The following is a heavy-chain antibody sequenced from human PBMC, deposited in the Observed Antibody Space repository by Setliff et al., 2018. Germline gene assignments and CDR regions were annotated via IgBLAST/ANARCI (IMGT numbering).Heavy chain of an antibody. D-gene: IGHD6-13*01. CDR1: GFTVSTFS. Sequence: PGGSLRLSCAASGFTVSTFSMHWVRQNPGKGLEWVATISDDGSNEFYADSVKGRFTVSRDNHKNTLHLQMNSLRVEDTAIYYCAKCTSWDSPYPYFDYWGQGTLVTVSS. V-gene: IGHV3-30*18. CDR2: ISDDGSNE. CDR3: AKCTSWDSPYPYFDY. J-gene: IGHJ4*02.